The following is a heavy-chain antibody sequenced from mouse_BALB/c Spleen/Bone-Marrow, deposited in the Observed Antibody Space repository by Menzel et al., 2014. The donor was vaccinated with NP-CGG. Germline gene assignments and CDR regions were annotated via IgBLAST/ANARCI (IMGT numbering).Heavy chain of an antibody. CDR3: ARQLAYAMDY. CDR2: ITKGGGST. Sequence: EVNVVESGGGLVQPGGSLKLSCATSGFTFSDHYMYWVRQTPEKRLEWVAYITKGGGSTYYPDIVKGRFTISRDNAKNTLYLQMSRLKSEDTAMYYCARQLAYAMDYWGQGTSVTVSS. J-gene: IGHJ4*01. D-gene: IGHD4-1*01. CDR1: GFTFSDHY. V-gene: IGHV5-12*02.